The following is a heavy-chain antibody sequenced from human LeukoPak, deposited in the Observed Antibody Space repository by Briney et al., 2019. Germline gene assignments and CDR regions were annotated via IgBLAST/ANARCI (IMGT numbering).Heavy chain of an antibody. CDR2: INPSGGST. D-gene: IGHD3-10*01. CDR1: GYTFTSYY. J-gene: IGHJ5*02. V-gene: IGHV1-46*01. CDR3: AREGKILWFGEPPVGWFDP. Sequence: ASVKVSCKASGYTFTSYYMHWVRQAPGQGLEWMGIINPSGGSTSYAQKFQGRVTMTRDTSTSTVYMELSSLRSEDTAVYYCAREGKILWFGEPPVGWFDPWGQGTLVTVSS.